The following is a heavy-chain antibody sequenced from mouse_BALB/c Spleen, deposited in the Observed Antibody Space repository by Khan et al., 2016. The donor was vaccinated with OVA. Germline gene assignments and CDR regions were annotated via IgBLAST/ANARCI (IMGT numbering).Heavy chain of an antibody. CDR1: GYTFTNYW. Sequence: VELVESGAELVKPGASVKLSCKTSGYTFTNYWIQWVKQRPGQGLGWIGEIFPGTGTTYYNETFKAKATLTIDTSSSTAYMQLSSLTSEDSAVYFCSRGYFGNYEFAYWGQGTLVTVSA. CDR2: IFPGTGTT. V-gene: IGHV1S132*01. D-gene: IGHD2-1*01. J-gene: IGHJ3*01. CDR3: SRGYFGNYEFAY.